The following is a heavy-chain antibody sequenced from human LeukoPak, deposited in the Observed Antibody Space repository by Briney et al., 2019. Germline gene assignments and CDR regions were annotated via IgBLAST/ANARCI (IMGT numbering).Heavy chain of an antibody. D-gene: IGHD6-19*01. CDR2: IYYSGST. V-gene: IGHV4-39*01. Sequence: SETLSLTCTVSGGSISSSSYYWGWIRQPPGKGLEWIGSIYYSGSTYYNPSLKSRVTISVDTSKNQFSLKLSSVTAADTAVYYCARRVRGGSGWSEILDYWVQGTLVTVSS. CDR3: ARRVRGGSGWSEILDY. J-gene: IGHJ4*02. CDR1: GGSISSSSYY.